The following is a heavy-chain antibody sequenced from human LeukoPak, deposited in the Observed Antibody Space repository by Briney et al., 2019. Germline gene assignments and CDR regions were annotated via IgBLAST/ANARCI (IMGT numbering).Heavy chain of an antibody. V-gene: IGHV3-64*01. D-gene: IGHD4/OR15-4a*01. CDR3: ARAIWWASDY. CDR2: ISSNGGTT. CDR1: GFTFSSYG. J-gene: IGHJ4*02. Sequence: GGSLRLSCAASGFTFSSYGMVGVRQAPGKGLEYVSGISSNGGTTYYGNSVKGRFTISRDNSKDMLHLQMGSLRTEDMAVYYCARAIWWASDYWGQGTLVTVAS.